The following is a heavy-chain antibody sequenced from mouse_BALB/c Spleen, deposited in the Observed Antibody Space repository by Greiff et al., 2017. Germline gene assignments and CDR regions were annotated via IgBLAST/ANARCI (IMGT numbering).Heavy chain of an antibody. V-gene: IGHV8-12*01. Sequence: QVQLQQSGPGILQPSQTLSLTCSFSGFSLSTSGMGVSWIRQPSGKGLEWLAHIYWDDDKRYNPSLKSRLTISKDTSRNQVFLKITSVDTADTATYYCAREVRRNYYAMDYWGQGTSVTVSS. D-gene: IGHD2-14*01. CDR3: AREVRRNYYAMDY. J-gene: IGHJ4*01. CDR1: GFSLSTSGMG. CDR2: IYWDDDK.